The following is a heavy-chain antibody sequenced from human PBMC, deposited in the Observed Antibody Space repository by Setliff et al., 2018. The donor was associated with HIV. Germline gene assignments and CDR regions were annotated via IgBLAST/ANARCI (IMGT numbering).Heavy chain of an antibody. CDR2: IKSKTDGETT. CDR1: GFTFSNAW. J-gene: IGHJ6*04. CDR3: GTGSQSSGYRTSFLDV. V-gene: IGHV3-15*01. D-gene: IGHD3-22*01. Sequence: GSLRLSCAASGFTFSNAWMSWVRQAPGKGLGWVGRIKSKTDGETTDYAAPVRGRFTISRDDSKNTLYLQMGSLKTEDTAVYYCGTGSQSSGYRTSFLDVWGKGTTVTVSS.